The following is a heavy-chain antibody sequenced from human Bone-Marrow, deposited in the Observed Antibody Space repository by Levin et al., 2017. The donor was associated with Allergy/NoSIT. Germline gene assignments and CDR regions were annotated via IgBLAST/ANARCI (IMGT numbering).Heavy chain of an antibody. CDR3: ARLADYSGV. V-gene: IGHV5-51*01. Sequence: KVSCKGSGYTFTNHWVAWVRQMPGKGLECMGIIFPDDSDVRYSPSFQGQVTISVDKSINTAYLQCSSLKASDTAMYYCARLADYSGVWGQGTLVTVSS. CDR1: GYTFTNHW. CDR2: IFPDDSDV. D-gene: IGHD1-26*01. J-gene: IGHJ4*02.